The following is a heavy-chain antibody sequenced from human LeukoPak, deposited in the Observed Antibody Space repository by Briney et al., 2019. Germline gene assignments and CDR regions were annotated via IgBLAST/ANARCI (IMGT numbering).Heavy chain of an antibody. J-gene: IGHJ4*02. CDR2: ISYDGSNK. CDR3: AKDNNEAGPNSSGYYLNGLLDY. V-gene: IGHV3-30*18. Sequence: PGGSLRLSCAASGFTFSSYGMHWVRQAPGKGLEWVAVISYDGSNKYYADSVKGRFTISRDNSKNTLYLQMNSLRAEDTAVYYCAKDNNEAGPNSSGYYLNGLLDYWGQGTLVTVSS. D-gene: IGHD3-22*01. CDR1: GFTFSSYG.